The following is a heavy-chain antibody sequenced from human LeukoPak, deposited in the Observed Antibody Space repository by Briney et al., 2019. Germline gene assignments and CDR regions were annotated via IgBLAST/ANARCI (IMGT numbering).Heavy chain of an antibody. J-gene: IGHJ6*04. Sequence: GGSLRLSCVTSGFTFSTSWMNWVRQAPGKGLEWVSYISRSSDTIYNADSVKGRFTISRDNAKNSLYLQMNSLRAEDTAVYYCAELGITMIGGVWGKGTTVTISS. V-gene: IGHV3-48*04. CDR3: AELGITMIGGV. CDR1: GFTFSTSW. CDR2: ISRSSDTI. D-gene: IGHD3-10*02.